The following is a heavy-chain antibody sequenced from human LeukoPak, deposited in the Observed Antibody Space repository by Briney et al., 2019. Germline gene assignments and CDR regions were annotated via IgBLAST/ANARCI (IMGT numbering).Heavy chain of an antibody. CDR2: ISAYNGNT. CDR1: GYTFTSYG. Sequence: ASVKVFCKASGYTFTSYGISWVRQAPGQGLEWMGWISAYNGNTNYAQKLQGRVTMTTDTSTSTAYMELRSLRSDDTAVYYCARDAYCTNGVCRYSGRDYWGQGTLVTVSS. D-gene: IGHD2-8*01. J-gene: IGHJ4*02. CDR3: ARDAYCTNGVCRYSGRDY. V-gene: IGHV1-18*01.